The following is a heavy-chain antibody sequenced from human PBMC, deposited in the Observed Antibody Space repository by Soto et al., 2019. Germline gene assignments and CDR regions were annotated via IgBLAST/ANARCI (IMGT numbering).Heavy chain of an antibody. Sequence: GGSLRLSCAASGFTFSSYAMSWVRQAPGKGLEWVSAISGSGGSTYYADSVKGRFTISRDNSKNTLYLQMNSLRAEDTAVYYCAKLKYYYDSRTPYYFDYWGQGTLVTVSS. J-gene: IGHJ4*02. D-gene: IGHD3-22*01. V-gene: IGHV3-23*01. CDR3: AKLKYYYDSRTPYYFDY. CDR2: ISGSGGST. CDR1: GFTFSSYA.